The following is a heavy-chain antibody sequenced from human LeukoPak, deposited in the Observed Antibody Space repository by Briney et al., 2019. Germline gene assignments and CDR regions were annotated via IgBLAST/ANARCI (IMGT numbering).Heavy chain of an antibody. CDR1: GYTFTSYY. CDR2: INPSGGST. D-gene: IGHD2-2*01. Sequence: ASVKVSCKASGYTFTSYYMHWVRQAPGQGLEWMGIINPSGGSTSYAQKVQGRVTMTTDTSTSTAYMELRSLRSDDTAVYYCARAPRWFVLPAATANFDYWGQGTLVTVSS. CDR3: ARAPRWFVLPAATANFDY. V-gene: IGHV1-46*01. J-gene: IGHJ4*02.